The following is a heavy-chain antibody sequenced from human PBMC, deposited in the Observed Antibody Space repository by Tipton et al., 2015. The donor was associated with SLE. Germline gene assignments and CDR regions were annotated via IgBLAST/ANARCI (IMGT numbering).Heavy chain of an antibody. CDR3: ARSCSSTSCPPGDAFDI. CDR1: GYTFTSYG. J-gene: IGHJ3*02. Sequence: QLVQSGAEVKKPGDSVKVSCRASGYTFTSYGISWVRQAPGQGLEWMGWITPYNANTNYAQKLQGRVTMTTDTSTSTAYMELRSLRSDDTAVYYCARSCSSTSCPPGDAFDIWGQGTMVTVSS. D-gene: IGHD2-2*01. CDR2: ITPYNANT. V-gene: IGHV1-18*01.